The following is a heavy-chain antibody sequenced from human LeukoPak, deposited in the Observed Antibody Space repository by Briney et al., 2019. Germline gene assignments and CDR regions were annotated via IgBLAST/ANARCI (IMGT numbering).Heavy chain of an antibody. CDR2: INPNSGGT. J-gene: IGHJ4*02. V-gene: IGHV1-2*02. CDR1: GYTFTGYY. Sequence: ASVKVSCKASGYTFTGYYMHWVRQAPGQGLEWMGWINPNSGGTNYAQKFQGRVTMTRDTSISTAYMELSRLRSDDTAVYYCARGRITMVRGVIFPPDYWGQGTLVTVSS. D-gene: IGHD3-10*01. CDR3: ARGRITMVRGVIFPPDY.